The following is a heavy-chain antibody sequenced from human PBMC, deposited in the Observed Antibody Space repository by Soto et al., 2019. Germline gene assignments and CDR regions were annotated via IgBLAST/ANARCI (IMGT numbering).Heavy chain of an antibody. V-gene: IGHV1-18*04. D-gene: IGHD5-18*01. CDR2: ISAYNGNT. J-gene: IGHJ6*02. CDR1: GYTFTSYG. Sequence: GASVKVSCRASGYTFTSYGIDWVRQAPGQGLEWMGWISAYNGNTNYAQKLQGRVTMTTDTSTSTAYMELRSLRSDDTAVYYCARDTSGYSYGYKYYYYGMDVWG. CDR3: ARDTSGYSYGYKYYYYGMDV.